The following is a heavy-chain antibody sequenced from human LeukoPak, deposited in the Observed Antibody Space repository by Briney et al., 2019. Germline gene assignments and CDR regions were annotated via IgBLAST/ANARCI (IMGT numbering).Heavy chain of an antibody. J-gene: IGHJ6*03. CDR3: AHLPTVTTSYYAYCMDV. CDR2: ISGSGGSA. Sequence: PGGSLRLSCAASGVTFSSYAMSWVRQAPGKGLEWVSAISGSGGSAYYADSVQGRFTISTDNSKNTLYLQMNSPRAEDTAVYYCAHLPTVTTSYYAYCMDVWGKGTTVTVSS. V-gene: IGHV3-23*01. D-gene: IGHD4-17*01. CDR1: GVTFSSYA.